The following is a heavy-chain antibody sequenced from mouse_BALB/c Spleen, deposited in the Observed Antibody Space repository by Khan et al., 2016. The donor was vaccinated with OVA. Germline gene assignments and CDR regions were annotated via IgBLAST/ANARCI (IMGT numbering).Heavy chain of an antibody. D-gene: IGHD3-3*01. CDR1: GYSFTTYY. V-gene: IGHV1-34*01. J-gene: IGHJ3*01. Sequence: VQLQQSGPELMKPGASVKISCKASGYSFTTYYMHWVKQSHGKSLEWIGYIDPFNGGNDYNQKFKGKATLTVDKSSSTAYMHRSSLTSEDSAVYYCARGTCDYWGQGTLVTVSA. CDR3: ARGTCDY. CDR2: IDPFNGGN.